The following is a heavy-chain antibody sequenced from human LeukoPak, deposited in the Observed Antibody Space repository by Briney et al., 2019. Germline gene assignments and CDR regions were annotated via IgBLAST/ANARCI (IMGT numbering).Heavy chain of an antibody. CDR2: IKQDGSEK. V-gene: IGHV3-7*01. J-gene: IGHJ4*02. CDR3: ARVFGCSGATCYGFFDY. D-gene: IGHD2-15*01. Sequence: RGGSLRLSCAASGFTFSSYWMSWVRQAPGKGLEWVANIKQDGSEKYYVDSVKGRFTISRDNAKNSLSLQMNSLRAEDTAVYYCARVFGCSGATCYGFFDYWGQGTLVTVSS. CDR1: GFTFSSYW.